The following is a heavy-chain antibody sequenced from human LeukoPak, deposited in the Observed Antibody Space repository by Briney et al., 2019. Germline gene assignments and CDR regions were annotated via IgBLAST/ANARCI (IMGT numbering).Heavy chain of an antibody. Sequence: GGSLRLSCVASGFTVSSYWMHWVRQAPGKGLVWVSHINIDGSSTDYADSVKGRFTISRDNAKNTLYLQLNSLRAEDTAVYYCARVRYCSSTSCYIYFEYWGQGTPVTVSS. V-gene: IGHV3-74*01. D-gene: IGHD2-2*02. CDR2: INIDGSST. CDR1: GFTVSSYW. J-gene: IGHJ4*02. CDR3: ARVRYCSSTSCYIYFEY.